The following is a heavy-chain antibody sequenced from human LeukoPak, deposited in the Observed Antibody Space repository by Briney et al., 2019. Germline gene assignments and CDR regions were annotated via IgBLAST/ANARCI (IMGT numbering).Heavy chain of an antibody. Sequence: GASVKVSCKASGGTFSSYAISWVRQAPGQGLEWMGWISAYNGNTNYAQKLQGRVTMTTDTSTSTTYMELRSLRSDDTAVYYCARDGSSWPRAFDYWGQGTLVTVSS. CDR1: GGTFSSYA. D-gene: IGHD6-13*01. CDR2: ISAYNGNT. J-gene: IGHJ4*02. CDR3: ARDGSSWPRAFDY. V-gene: IGHV1-18*01.